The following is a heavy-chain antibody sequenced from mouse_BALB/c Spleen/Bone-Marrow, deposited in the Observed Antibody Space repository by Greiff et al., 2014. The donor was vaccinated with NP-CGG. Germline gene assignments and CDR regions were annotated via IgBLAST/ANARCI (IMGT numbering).Heavy chain of an antibody. D-gene: IGHD2-4*01. Sequence: VQLQQSGAELVKPGASVRLSCTASGFNIKDTYMHWVKQRPEQGLEWIGRIDPANGNTKYDPKFQGKATITADTSSNTAYLQLSSLTSEDTAVYYCARWEITTGFAYWGQGTLVTVSA. CDR2: IDPANGNT. CDR1: GFNIKDTY. CDR3: ARWEITTGFAY. J-gene: IGHJ3*01. V-gene: IGHV14-3*02.